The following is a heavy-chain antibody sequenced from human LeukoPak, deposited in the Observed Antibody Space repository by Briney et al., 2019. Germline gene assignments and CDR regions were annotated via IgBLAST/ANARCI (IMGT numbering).Heavy chain of an antibody. CDR3: ARDSLYYYDSRQFDY. Sequence: GASVKVSCKASGYTFMSYGIHWVRQAPGQGLEWMGWSSVYNGNTNYAQKFQGRVTMTTDTSTSTAYMELRSLRSDDTAVYYCARDSLYYYDSRQFDYWGQGTLVTVSS. D-gene: IGHD3-22*01. CDR1: GYTFMSYG. V-gene: IGHV1-18*01. J-gene: IGHJ4*02. CDR2: SSVYNGNT.